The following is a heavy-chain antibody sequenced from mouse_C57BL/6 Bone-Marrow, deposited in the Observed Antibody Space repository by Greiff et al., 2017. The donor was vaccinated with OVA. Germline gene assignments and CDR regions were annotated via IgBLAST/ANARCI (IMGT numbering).Heavy chain of an antibody. Sequence: PLQQSGAELVKPGASVKMSCKASGYTFTTYPIEWMKQNHGKSLEWIGNFHPYNDDTKYNEKFKGKATLTVEKSSSTVYLALSRLTSDDSAVYYCARDGSRGSWFAYWGQGTLVTVSA. CDR1: GYTFTTYP. D-gene: IGHD1-1*01. J-gene: IGHJ3*01. CDR2: FHPYNDDT. CDR3: ARDGSRGSWFAY. V-gene: IGHV1-47*01.